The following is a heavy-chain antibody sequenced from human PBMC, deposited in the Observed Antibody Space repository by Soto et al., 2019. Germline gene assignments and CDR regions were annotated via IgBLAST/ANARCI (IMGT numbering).Heavy chain of an antibody. CDR1: GYTFTHYY. CDR3: ARPPFPGCINGVCYPCDH. J-gene: IGHJ4*02. Sequence: QVQLVQSGAEVKKPGASVKVSCKASGYTFTHYYIHWVRQAPGQGLEWMGMINTSGGSTDYAHKFQGTVTMTTDTSTTTVYMELSSLRSDDTAVYYCARPPFPGCINGVCYPCDHWGQGTLVTVSS. CDR2: INTSGGST. D-gene: IGHD2-8*01. V-gene: IGHV1-46*01.